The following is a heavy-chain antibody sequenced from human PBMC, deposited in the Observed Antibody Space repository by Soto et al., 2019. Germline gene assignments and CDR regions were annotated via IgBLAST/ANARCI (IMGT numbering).Heavy chain of an antibody. CDR2: IYYSGST. CDR3: AKVEVPESSRWHPFDP. D-gene: IGHD6-13*01. Sequence: ETLSLTCTGCGGSMSGYCWSWIRQTTGKGLEWIGYIYYSGSTSYNPSLRSRVTMSVDTSRNQFSLKLTSVTAADTAVYYCAKVEVPESSRWHPFDPWGQGTLVTVSS. CDR1: GGSMSGYC. J-gene: IGHJ5*02. V-gene: IGHV4-59*12.